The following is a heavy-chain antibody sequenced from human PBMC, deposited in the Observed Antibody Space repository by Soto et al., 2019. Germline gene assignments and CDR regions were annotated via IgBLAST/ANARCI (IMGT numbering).Heavy chain of an antibody. V-gene: IGHV3-23*01. J-gene: IGHJ4*02. CDR1: GFTFSSYA. CDR2: ISGSGGST. D-gene: IGHD3-3*01. CDR3: AKDAGRFLEWFLPFDS. Sequence: EVQLLESGGGLVQPGGSLRLSCAASGFTFSSYAMSWVRQAPGKGLEGVSVISGSGGSTHYVDSVKGRLPISRDNSKNTLYLQMNSLRAEDTAVYYCAKDAGRFLEWFLPFDSWGQGSLVTVSS.